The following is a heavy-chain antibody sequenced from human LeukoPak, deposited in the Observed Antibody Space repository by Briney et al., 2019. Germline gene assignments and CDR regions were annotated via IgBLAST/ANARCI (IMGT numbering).Heavy chain of an antibody. V-gene: IGHV3-7*01. J-gene: IGHJ4*02. CDR2: IRQDGGDI. CDR1: GFTLGNYW. CDR3: ARDVHGTLDY. Sequence: GSLRLSCEAFGFTLGNYWMAWVRQGPGEGLEWLANIRQDGGDIGQADSVKGRFTISRDNAKNSLYLQMNSLEADDSGLYYCARDVHGTLDYWGQGILVTVSS. D-gene: IGHD1-26*01.